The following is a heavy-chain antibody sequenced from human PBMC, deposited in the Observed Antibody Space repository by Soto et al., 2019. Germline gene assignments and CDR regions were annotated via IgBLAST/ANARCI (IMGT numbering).Heavy chain of an antibody. CDR2: FSPPLKRS. Sequence: QVQLVQSGPEVKQPESSVKVSCKVSGGSFGNRGLIWVRQAPGQGLEWMGHFSPPLKRSISAGRYQNRLIITADESSNTFYMELRSLTSDDTAIYYCAGDLGAVSWLDPWGQGTLVTVSS. D-gene: IGHD1-26*01. J-gene: IGHJ5*02. CDR3: AGDLGAVSWLDP. V-gene: IGHV1-69*12. CDR1: GGSFGNRG.